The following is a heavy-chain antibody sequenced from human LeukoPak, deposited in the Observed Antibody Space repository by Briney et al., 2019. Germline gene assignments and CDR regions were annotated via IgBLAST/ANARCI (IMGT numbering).Heavy chain of an antibody. V-gene: IGHV3-23*01. CDR2: ISGSGGST. CDR3: AKDPSYDNPPGGDY. D-gene: IGHD3-10*01. Sequence: GGSLRLSCAASGFTFSSYAMSWVRQAPGKGLEWVSAISGSGGSTYYTDSVKGRFTISRDNSKNTLYLQMNSLRAEDTAVYYCAKDPSYDNPPGGDYWGQGTLVTVSS. CDR1: GFTFSSYA. J-gene: IGHJ4*02.